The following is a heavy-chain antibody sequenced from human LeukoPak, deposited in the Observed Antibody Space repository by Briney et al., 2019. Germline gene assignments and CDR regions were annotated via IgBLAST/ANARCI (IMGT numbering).Heavy chain of an antibody. CDR3: ARLYYYDSSGYDDY. CDR2: IIPIFGTA. CDR1: GGAFSSYA. V-gene: IGHV1-69*01. J-gene: IGHJ4*02. D-gene: IGHD3-22*01. Sequence: SVKVSCKASGGAFSSYAISWVRQAPGQGLEWMGGIIPIFGTANYAQKFQGRVTITADESTSTAYMELSSLRSEDTAVYYCARLYYYDSSGYDDYWGQGTLVTVSS.